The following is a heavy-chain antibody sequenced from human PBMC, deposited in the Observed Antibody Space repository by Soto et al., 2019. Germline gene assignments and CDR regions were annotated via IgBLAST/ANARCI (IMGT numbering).Heavy chain of an antibody. D-gene: IGHD2-2*01. V-gene: IGHV4-34*01. Sequence: SETLSLTCAVYGGSFSGYYWIWIRQPPGKGLEWIGEINHSGSTNYNPSLKSRVTISVDTSKNQFSLKLSSVTAADTAVYYCATRNGVVVRFEPWGQGTLVTVSS. CDR3: ATRNGVVVRFEP. J-gene: IGHJ5*02. CDR2: INHSGST. CDR1: GGSFSGYY.